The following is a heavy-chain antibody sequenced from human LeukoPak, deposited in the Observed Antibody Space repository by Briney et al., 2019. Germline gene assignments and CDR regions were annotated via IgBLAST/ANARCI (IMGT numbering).Heavy chain of an antibody. D-gene: IGHD3-22*01. Sequence: ASVKVSCKVSGYTLTELSMHWVRQAPGKGLEWRGGFDPEDGETIYAQKFQGRVTMTEDTSTDTAYMKLSSLRSEDTAVYYCATESYYYDSGGYKDWGQGTLVTVSS. CDR2: FDPEDGET. J-gene: IGHJ4*02. CDR3: ATESYYYDSGGYKD. CDR1: GYTLTELS. V-gene: IGHV1-24*01.